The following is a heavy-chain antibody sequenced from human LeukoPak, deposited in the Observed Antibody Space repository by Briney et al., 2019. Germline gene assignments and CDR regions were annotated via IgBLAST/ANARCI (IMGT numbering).Heavy chain of an antibody. Sequence: ASVKVSCKASGFTFTSSAVQWVRQARGQRLEWIGWIVVGSGNTNYAQKLQGRVTMTTDTSTSTAYMELRSLRSDDTAVYYCARDEPLLRFLDRGPSDYWGQGTLVTVSS. V-gene: IGHV1-58*01. J-gene: IGHJ4*02. CDR1: GFTFTSSA. D-gene: IGHD3-3*01. CDR3: ARDEPLLRFLDRGPSDY. CDR2: IVVGSGNT.